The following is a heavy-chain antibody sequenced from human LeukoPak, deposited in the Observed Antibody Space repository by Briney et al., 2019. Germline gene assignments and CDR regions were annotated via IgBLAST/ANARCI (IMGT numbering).Heavy chain of an antibody. CDR1: GGSFSGYY. J-gene: IGHJ1*01. V-gene: IGHV4-34*01. CDR3: ARGLNRIAAAGEYFQH. Sequence: SETLSLTCAVYGGSFSGYYWSWIRQPPGKGLEWIGEINHSGSTNYNPSLKSRVTIPVDTSKNQFSLKLSSVTAADTAVYYCARGLNRIAAAGEYFQHWGQGTLVTVSS. CDR2: INHSGST. D-gene: IGHD6-13*01.